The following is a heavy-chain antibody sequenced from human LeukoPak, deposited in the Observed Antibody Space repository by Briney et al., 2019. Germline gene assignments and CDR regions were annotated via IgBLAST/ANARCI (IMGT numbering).Heavy chain of an antibody. CDR2: IYYSGST. CDR1: GGSISSSSYY. Sequence: SETLSLTCTVSGGSISSSSYYWGWIRQPPGKGLEWIGSIYYSGSTYYNPSLKSRVTISVDTSKNQFSLKLSSVTAADTAVYYCAREGAAALKDPTVDWGQGTLVTVSS. V-gene: IGHV4-39*07. J-gene: IGHJ4*02. CDR3: AREGAAALKDPTVD. D-gene: IGHD6-13*01.